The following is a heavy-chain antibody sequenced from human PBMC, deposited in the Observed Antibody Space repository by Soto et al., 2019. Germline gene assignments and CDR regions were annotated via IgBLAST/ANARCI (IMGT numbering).Heavy chain of an antibody. V-gene: IGHV1-18*01. CDR3: ARQEVVVVAASLRLRAFDP. CDR2: IRAYNGNK. D-gene: IGHD2-15*01. J-gene: IGHJ5*02. CDR1: GYTFTSYG. Sequence: QVQLVQSGAEVKKPGASVKVSCKASGYTFTSYGISWVRQAPGQGLEWMVWIRAYNGNKNYVQKLQGRVTMTTDTAARTANVELRSLRPDVTAVYYCARQEVVVVAASLRLRAFDPWGYGTLVTVSS.